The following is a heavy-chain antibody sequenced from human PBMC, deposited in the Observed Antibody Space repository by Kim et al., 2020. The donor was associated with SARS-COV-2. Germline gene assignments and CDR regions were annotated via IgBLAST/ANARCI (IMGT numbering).Heavy chain of an antibody. J-gene: IGHJ5*02. Sequence: SETLSLTCTVSGGSISSYYWSWIRQPAGKGLEWIGRIYTSGSTNYNPSLKSRVTMSVDTSKNQFSLKLSSVTAADTAVYYCARSLLGPAPTENWFDPWGQGTLVTVSS. V-gene: IGHV4-4*07. CDR2: IYTSGST. CDR3: ARSLLGPAPTENWFDP. CDR1: GGSISSYY. D-gene: IGHD2-15*01.